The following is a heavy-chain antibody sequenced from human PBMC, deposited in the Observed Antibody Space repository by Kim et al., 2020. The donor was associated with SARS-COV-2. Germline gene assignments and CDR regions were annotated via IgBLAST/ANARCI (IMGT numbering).Heavy chain of an antibody. CDR1: GFTFSSYS. CDR2: ISSSSSYI. J-gene: IGHJ5*02. D-gene: IGHD2-2*03. Sequence: GGSLRLSCAASGFTFSSYSMNWVRQAPGKGLEWVSSISSSSSYIYYADSVKGRFTISRDNAKNSLYLQMNSLRAEDTAVYYCARDSGLGIVVVPAAMGIWFDPWGQGTLVTVSS. V-gene: IGHV3-21*01. CDR3: ARDSGLGIVVVPAAMGIWFDP.